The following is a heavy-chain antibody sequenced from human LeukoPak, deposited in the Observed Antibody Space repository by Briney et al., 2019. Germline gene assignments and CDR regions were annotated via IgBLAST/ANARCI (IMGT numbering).Heavy chain of an antibody. CDR3: ARSIVVRSKFDY. CDR1: GYTFTSYG. CDR2: ISAYNGNT. V-gene: IGHV1-18*01. D-gene: IGHD6-6*01. Sequence: ASVKVSCKAPGYTFTSYGISWVRQAPGQGLEWMGWISAYNGNTNYAQKLQGRVSMTTDTSTSTAYMELRSLRSDDTAVYYCARSIVVRSKFDYWGQGTLVTVSS. J-gene: IGHJ4*02.